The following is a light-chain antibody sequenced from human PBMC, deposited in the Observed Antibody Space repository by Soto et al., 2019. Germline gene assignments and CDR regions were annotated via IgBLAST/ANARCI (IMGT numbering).Light chain of an antibody. V-gene: IGKV1-39*01. CDR2: AAS. CDR1: QSISSY. CDR3: QQSGAT. J-gene: IGKJ3*01. Sequence: DIQMTQSPSSLSASVGDRVTITCRARQSISSYLNWYQQKPGKAPKLLIYAASSLQSGVPSRFSGSGSGTDFTLTISSLQPEDFATYYCQQSGATFGPGTKVDIK.